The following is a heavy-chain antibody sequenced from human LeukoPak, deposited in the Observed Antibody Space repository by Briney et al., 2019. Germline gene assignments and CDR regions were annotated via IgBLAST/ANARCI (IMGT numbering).Heavy chain of an antibody. D-gene: IGHD6-19*01. CDR1: GFTFSLYN. CDR2: ISSSSSFI. J-gene: IGHJ6*03. V-gene: IGHV3-21*01. CDR3: ARDAQWLIREGYFYYMDV. Sequence: RPGGSLRLSCAGSGFTFSLYNMNWVRQAPGKGLERVSSISSSSSFIFYADSVEGRFTISRDNAKNSLYLQMNSLRAKDRAVYYCARDAQWLIREGYFYYMDVWGKGTTVTVSS.